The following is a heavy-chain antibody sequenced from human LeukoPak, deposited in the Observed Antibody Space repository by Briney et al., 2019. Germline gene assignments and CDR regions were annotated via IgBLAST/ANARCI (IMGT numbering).Heavy chain of an antibody. CDR2: ISGSGGST. V-gene: IGHV3-23*01. D-gene: IGHD5-18*01. CDR3: AKVKDTAMVNIFDY. Sequence: PGGSLRLSYAASGFTFSSYAMSWVRQAPGKGLEWISAISGSGGSTYYADSVKGRFTISRDNSKNTLYVQMNSLRAEDTAVYYCAKVKDTAMVNIFDYWGQGTLVTVSS. J-gene: IGHJ4*02. CDR1: GFTFSSYA.